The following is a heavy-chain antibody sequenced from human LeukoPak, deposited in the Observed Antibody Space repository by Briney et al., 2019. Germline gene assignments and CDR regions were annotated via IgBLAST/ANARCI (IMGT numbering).Heavy chain of an antibody. CDR2: IYYSGST. V-gene: IGHV4-61*08. J-gene: IGHJ4*02. D-gene: IGHD4-23*01. Sequence: SQTLSLTCTVSCGSISSVVHYWSGIRQPPGKGLEWIGYIYYSGSTNYNPSLKSRVTISVDTSKNQFSLKLSSVTAADTAVYYCESVYGCNSRGYWGQGALVTVSS. CDR3: ESVYGCNSRGY. CDR1: CGSISSVVHY.